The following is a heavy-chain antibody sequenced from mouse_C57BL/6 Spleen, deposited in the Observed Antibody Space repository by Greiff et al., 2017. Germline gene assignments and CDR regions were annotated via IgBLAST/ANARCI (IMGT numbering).Heavy chain of an antibody. CDR2: IDPEGGET. CDR3: AGTTVVPMDY. V-gene: IGHV14-2*01. Sequence: EVQVVEPGAELVKPGASVKLSCTASGFNINDYYMHWVKQRTEQGLEWIGRIDPEGGETKYAPKFQGQATITVDTSSNTAYLQLSSLTSEDTAVYYCAGTTVVPMDYRGRGTSVTDSS. CDR1: GFNINDYY. D-gene: IGHD1-1*01. J-gene: IGHJ4*01.